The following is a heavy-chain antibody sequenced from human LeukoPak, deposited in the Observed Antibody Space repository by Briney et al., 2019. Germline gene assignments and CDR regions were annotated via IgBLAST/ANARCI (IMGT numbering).Heavy chain of an antibody. CDR1: GYTFTSYD. CDR2: ISAYNGNT. J-gene: IGHJ4*02. Sequence: ASVKVSCKASGYTFTSYDINWVRQATGQGLEWMGWISAYNGNTNCAQKLQGRVTMTTDTSTSTAYMELRSLRSDDTAVYYCARDPIFTIAVAGFFDYWGQGTLVTVSS. D-gene: IGHD6-19*01. V-gene: IGHV1-18*01. CDR3: ARDPIFTIAVAGFFDY.